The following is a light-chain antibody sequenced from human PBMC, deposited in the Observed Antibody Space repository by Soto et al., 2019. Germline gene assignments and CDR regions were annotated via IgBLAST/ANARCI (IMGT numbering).Light chain of an antibody. CDR2: DAS. CDR1: ESISTD. CDR3: QQRSNWPPIT. J-gene: IGKJ5*01. Sequence: EIVLTQSQATLSLSPVESDTISCSATESISTDLAWYQQKPGQAPRLIIYDASKRASGIPVRFSGSGSGTDFTLTISSLETEDAAVYYCQQRSNWPPITFGQGTRLEIK. V-gene: IGKV3-11*01.